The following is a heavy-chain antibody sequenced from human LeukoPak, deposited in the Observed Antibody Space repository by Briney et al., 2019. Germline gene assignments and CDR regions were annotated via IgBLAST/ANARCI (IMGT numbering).Heavy chain of an antibody. CDR3: GSGPYYLRSTGYKGFDY. D-gene: IGHD3-22*01. V-gene: IGHV1-46*03. CDR2: INPGGGST. J-gene: IGHJ4*02. CDR1: GYTFTRYY. Sequence: ASVKVSYKASGYTFTRYYMHCVRQAPGQGLEWMGIINPGGGSTSYAQEFQGRVTMTRDTSTRTVYMELSSLRSGITVQYSCGSGPYYLRSTGYKGFDYWGQGTPVTVSS.